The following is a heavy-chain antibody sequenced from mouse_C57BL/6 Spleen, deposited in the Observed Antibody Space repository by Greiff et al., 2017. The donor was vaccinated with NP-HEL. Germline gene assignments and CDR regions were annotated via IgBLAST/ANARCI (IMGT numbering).Heavy chain of an antibody. CDR2: IHPSDSDT. J-gene: IGHJ1*03. D-gene: IGHD1-1*01. CDR3: ARSLYYYGSKGYFDV. Sequence: VQLQQPGAELVKPGASVKVSCKASGYTFTSYWMHWVKQRPGQGLEWIGRIHPSDSDTNYNQKFKGKATLTVDKSSSTAYMQLSSLTSEDSAVYYCARSLYYYGSKGYFDVWGTGTTVTVSS. V-gene: IGHV1-74*01. CDR1: GYTFTSYW.